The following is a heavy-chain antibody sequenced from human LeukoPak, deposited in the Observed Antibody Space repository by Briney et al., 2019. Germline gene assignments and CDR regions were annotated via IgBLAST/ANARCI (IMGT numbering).Heavy chain of an antibody. CDR1: GFTLSSYG. D-gene: IGHD3-16*01. Sequence: GGSLRLSCAASGFTLSSYGMHWVRQAPGKGLEWVAVISYDGSNKYYADSVKGRFTISRDNSKNTLYLQMNSLRAEDTAVYYCAKVQLLFYDWGSSIDYWGQGTLVTVSS. J-gene: IGHJ4*02. CDR3: AKVQLLFYDWGSSIDY. V-gene: IGHV3-30*18. CDR2: ISYDGSNK.